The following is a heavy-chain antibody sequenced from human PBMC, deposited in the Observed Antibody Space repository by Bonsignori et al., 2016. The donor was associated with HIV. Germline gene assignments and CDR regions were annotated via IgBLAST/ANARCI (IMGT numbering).Heavy chain of an antibody. CDR3: ARGGLTYYYDSSGYYSD. Sequence: GSLRLSCAVYGGSFSGYYWSWIRQPPGKGLEWIGEINHSGSTNYNPSLKSRVTISVDTSKNQFSLKLSSVTAADTAVYYCARGGLTYYYDSSGYYSDWGQGTLVTVSS. D-gene: IGHD3-22*01. V-gene: IGHV4-34*01. CDR1: GGSFSGYY. CDR2: INHSGST. J-gene: IGHJ4*02.